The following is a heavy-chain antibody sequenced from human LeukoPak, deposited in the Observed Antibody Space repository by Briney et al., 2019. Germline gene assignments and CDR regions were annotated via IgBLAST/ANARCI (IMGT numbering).Heavy chain of an antibody. Sequence: SETLSLTCSVSIGSISSSKWWSWVRQSPVKGLEWIGEIYLYGTTNYNPSLESRVTMSADTSKNEISLKLTSVTAADTAVYYCSREPEPWGQGTLVTVSS. CDR3: SREPEP. J-gene: IGHJ5*02. CDR2: IYLYGTT. V-gene: IGHV4-4*02. CDR1: IGSISSSKW.